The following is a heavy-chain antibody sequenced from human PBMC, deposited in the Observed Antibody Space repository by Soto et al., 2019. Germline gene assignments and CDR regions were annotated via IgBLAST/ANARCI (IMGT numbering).Heavy chain of an antibody. J-gene: IGHJ5*02. Sequence: GSLRLSCAASGFTFSSYAMSWVRQAPGKGLEWVSAISGSGGSTYYADSVKGRFTISRDNSKNTLYLQMNSLRAEDTTVYYCAKDEYSSSSNWFDPWGQGTLVTVSS. CDR3: AKDEYSSSSNWFDP. CDR1: GFTFSSYA. D-gene: IGHD6-6*01. V-gene: IGHV3-23*01. CDR2: ISGSGGST.